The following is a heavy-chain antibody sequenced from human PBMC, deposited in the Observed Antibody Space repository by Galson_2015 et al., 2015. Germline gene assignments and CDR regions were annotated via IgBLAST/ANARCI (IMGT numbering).Heavy chain of an antibody. V-gene: IGHV3-30-3*01. D-gene: IGHD3-22*01. CDR1: GFTFSSYA. Sequence: SLRLSCAASGFTFSSYAMHWVRQAPGKGLEWVAVISYDGSNKYYADPVKGRFTISRDNSKNTLYLQMSSLRAEDTAVYYCARDDFYYDSSGYWGLKNGMDVWGQGTTVTVSS. CDR3: ARDDFYYDSSGYWGLKNGMDV. CDR2: ISYDGSNK. J-gene: IGHJ6*02.